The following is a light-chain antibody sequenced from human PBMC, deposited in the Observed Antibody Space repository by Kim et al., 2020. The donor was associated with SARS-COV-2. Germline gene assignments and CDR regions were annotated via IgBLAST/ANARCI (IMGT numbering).Light chain of an antibody. CDR1: ESVCSTA. CDR3: QQYVSSPRT. Sequence: SPVERATPSCSARESVCSTALAWYPQKPGQAPRLLTYGASTRATGIPDRFSGSGSGTDFTLSTSRLEPEDFAVYYCQQYVSSPRTFVQGTKVDIK. J-gene: IGKJ1*01. V-gene: IGKV3-20*01. CDR2: GAS.